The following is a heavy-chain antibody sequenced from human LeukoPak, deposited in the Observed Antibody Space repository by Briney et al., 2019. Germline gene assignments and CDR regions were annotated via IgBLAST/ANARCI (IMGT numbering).Heavy chain of an antibody. CDR1: GFTFSDSY. V-gene: IGHV3-11*04. D-gene: IGHD6-6*01. Sequence: GGSLRLSCAASGFTFSDSYMTWVRQAPGKGVEWVAYISGSGHDINYSDSVKGRFTNSSDNAKNSLYLQMSSLRVEDTAVYYCTIDPRHFDSCGQGTLVTVSS. CDR3: TIDPRHFDS. CDR2: ISGSGHDI. J-gene: IGHJ5*01.